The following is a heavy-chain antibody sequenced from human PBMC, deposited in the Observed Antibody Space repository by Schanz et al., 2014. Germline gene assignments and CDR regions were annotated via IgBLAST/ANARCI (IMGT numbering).Heavy chain of an antibody. CDR2: ITTGGNT. Sequence: EVPLLESGGGLVQPGGSLRLSCAASGFTFSSSAMSWARQTPGKGLEWVSSITTGGNTYYRDSVKGRFIVSRDNSKNTLYLEMNRLRVDDTAVYYCAKRNHDMQSLPLDYWGQGTLVIVSS. V-gene: IGHV3-23*01. J-gene: IGHJ4*02. CDR3: AKRNHDMQSLPLDY. CDR1: GFTFSSSA. D-gene: IGHD3-9*01.